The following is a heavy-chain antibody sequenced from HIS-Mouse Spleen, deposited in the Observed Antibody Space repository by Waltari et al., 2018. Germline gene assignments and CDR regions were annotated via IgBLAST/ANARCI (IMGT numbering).Heavy chain of an antibody. CDR1: GALVPSNRPA. V-gene: IGHV6-1*01. Sequence: QVQLQQSGPGLVKPSQTLPLTCAISGALVPSNRPAWNWIRQSPSRGLEWLGRTYYRSKWYNDYAVSVKSRITINPDTSKNQFSLQLNSVTPEDTAVYYCARGYCTNGVCYDYWGQGTLVTVSS. CDR3: ARGYCTNGVCYDY. D-gene: IGHD2-8*01. J-gene: IGHJ4*02. CDR2: TYYRSKWYN.